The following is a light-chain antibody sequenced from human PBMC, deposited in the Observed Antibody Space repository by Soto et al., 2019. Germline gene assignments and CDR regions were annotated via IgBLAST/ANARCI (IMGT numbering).Light chain of an antibody. J-gene: IGKJ1*01. CDR1: ESVGSY. Sequence: EVVLTQSPATLSLSPGESATLSCRASESVGSYLAWYQQRPDQAPRLVIYDTSTRATGIADRFSGSGSGTDFTLTISSLEPEDFAVYYCQQYGSSSWTFGQGTKVE. V-gene: IGKV3-11*01. CDR2: DTS. CDR3: QQYGSSSWT.